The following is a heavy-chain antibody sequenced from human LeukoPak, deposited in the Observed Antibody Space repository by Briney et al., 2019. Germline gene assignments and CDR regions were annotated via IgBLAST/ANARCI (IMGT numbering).Heavy chain of an antibody. Sequence: GGSLRLSCAASGFSFNTYSMSWVRQAPGKGLEWVANIKQDGSEKHYVDSVKGRFTISRDDAKNSLYLQMNSLRAEDTAVYYCARGGTYHVYWGQGTLVAVSS. J-gene: IGHJ4*02. D-gene: IGHD1-26*01. CDR2: IKQDGSEK. CDR1: GFSFNTYS. V-gene: IGHV3-7*01. CDR3: ARGGTYHVY.